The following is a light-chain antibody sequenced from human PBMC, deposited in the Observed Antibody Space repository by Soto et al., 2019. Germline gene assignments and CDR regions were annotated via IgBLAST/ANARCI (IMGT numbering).Light chain of an antibody. CDR2: DAS. J-gene: IGKJ2*01. CDR3: QQRSNWPPRYT. V-gene: IGKV3-11*01. CDR1: QSVRSY. Sequence: EFVLTQSPATLSLSPGERATLSCRASQSVRSYLAWYQQKPGQAPRLLIYDASNRATGIPARFSGSGSGTDFTLTISSLEPEDFAVYYCQQRSNWPPRYTFGQGTKLEIK.